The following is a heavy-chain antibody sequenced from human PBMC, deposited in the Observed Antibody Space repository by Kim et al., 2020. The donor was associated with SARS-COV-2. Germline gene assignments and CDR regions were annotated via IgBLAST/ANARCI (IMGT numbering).Heavy chain of an antibody. V-gene: IGHV3-7*05. Sequence: GGSLRLSCAASAFTFSNYWMTWVRQAPGKGLEWVANINQDGSVEHYVDSVKGRYTISRDNAKNSVYLQMNSLRAEDTAVYYCGRDMDVWGQGTTVTVSS. CDR3: GRDMDV. CDR1: AFTFSNYW. J-gene: IGHJ6*02. CDR2: INQDGSVE.